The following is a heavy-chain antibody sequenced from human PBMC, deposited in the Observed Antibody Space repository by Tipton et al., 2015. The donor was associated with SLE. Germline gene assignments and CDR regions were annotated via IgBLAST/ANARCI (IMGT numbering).Heavy chain of an antibody. CDR1: GASISPYY. V-gene: IGHV4-4*08. J-gene: IGHJ4*02. CDR2: MYTSGST. CDR3: ARSPPSQVYDY. Sequence: TLSLTCTVSGASISPYYWSWIRQSPGKGLEWIGRMYTSGSTNYNPSLPSRVTISVDTSKNQFSLKLSSVTAADTAVYYCARSPPSQVYDYWGQGNLVTVSS.